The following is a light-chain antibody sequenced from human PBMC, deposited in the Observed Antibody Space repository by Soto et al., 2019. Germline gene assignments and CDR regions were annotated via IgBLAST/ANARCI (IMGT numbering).Light chain of an antibody. CDR2: AAS. CDR3: QQSYITPPLT. V-gene: IGKV1-39*01. Sequence: DIQMTQSPSSLSATVGARVTITCRASQNISTYVKWYQQKPGKAPELLIYAASSLQSGLPTRFSASGSGTDFTLTISSLQPEDVASYYCQQSYITPPLTYGGGTKVDIK. J-gene: IGKJ4*01. CDR1: QNISTY.